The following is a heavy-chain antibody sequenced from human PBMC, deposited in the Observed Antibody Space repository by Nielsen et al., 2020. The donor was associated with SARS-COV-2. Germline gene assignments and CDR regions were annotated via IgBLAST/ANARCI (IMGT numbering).Heavy chain of an antibody. Sequence: WIRQPPGKGLEWVAVIWCDGSNKYYADSVKGRFTISRDNSKNTLYLQMNSLRAEDTAVYYCARGNKGPFDYWGQGTLVTVSS. J-gene: IGHJ4*02. D-gene: IGHD2/OR15-2a*01. CDR2: IWCDGSNK. CDR3: ARGNKGPFDY. V-gene: IGHV3-33*01.